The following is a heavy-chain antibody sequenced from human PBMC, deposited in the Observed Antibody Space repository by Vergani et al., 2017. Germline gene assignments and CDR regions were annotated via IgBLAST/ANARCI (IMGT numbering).Heavy chain of an antibody. Sequence: EVHLLDSGGGLVQLGGSLRLPCAASGFTSSNSAVSWVRQAPGRGLAWVSSISGPGLSTYYADSVKGRFSISRDNSKNTVFLQMHSLSAEDPAIYYGASDHRDYNNYPETFDIWGQGSMVTVSS. CDR1: GFTSSNSA. V-gene: IGHV3-23*01. J-gene: IGHJ3*02. CDR3: ASDHRDYNNYPETFDI. CDR2: ISGPGLST. D-gene: IGHD5-24*01.